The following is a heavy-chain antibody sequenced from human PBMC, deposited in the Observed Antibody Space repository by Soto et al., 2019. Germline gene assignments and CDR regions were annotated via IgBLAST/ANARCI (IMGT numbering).Heavy chain of an antibody. Sequence: SLILSYAGAWVIFGDYAVSWFRQNPGKGLECVGFIRSEAYGGTADYAESVKGRFTISRDDSESVAYLQMNSLKIDDTGVYYCARIPRNRRGYPFACWGQGTLVTVSS. CDR3: ARIPRNRRGYPFAC. J-gene: IGHJ4*02. V-gene: IGHV3-49*03. CDR2: IRSEAYGGTA. D-gene: IGHD5-12*01. CDR1: WVIFGDYA.